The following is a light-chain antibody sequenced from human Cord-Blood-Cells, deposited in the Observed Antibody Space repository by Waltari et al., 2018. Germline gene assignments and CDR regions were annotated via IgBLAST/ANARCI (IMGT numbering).Light chain of an antibody. J-gene: IGLJ3*02. CDR1: ALPKKY. CDR2: KDS. V-gene: IGLV3-16*01. Sequence: SYELTQPPSVSVSLGQMARITCSGEALPKKYAYWYQQKPGQFPVLVIYKDSERSSGIPERFSGSSSGTIVTLTISGVQAEDEADYYCLSADSSGTYRVFGGGTKLTVL. CDR3: LSADSSGTYRV.